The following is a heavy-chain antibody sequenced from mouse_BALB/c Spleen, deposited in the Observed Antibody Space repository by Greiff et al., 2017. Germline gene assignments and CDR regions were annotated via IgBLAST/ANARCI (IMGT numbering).Heavy chain of an antibody. D-gene: IGHD1-1*01. CDR3: ATDYYGSSYGVYFDY. J-gene: IGHJ2*01. CDR2: ISYSGST. Sequence: EVKLQESGPGLVKPSQSLSLTCTVTGYSITSDYAWNWIRQFPGNKLEWMGYISYSGSTSYNPSLKSRISITRDTSKNQFFLQLNSVTTEDTATYYCATDYYGSSYGVYFDYWGQGTTLTVSS. CDR1: GYSITSDYA. V-gene: IGHV3-2*02.